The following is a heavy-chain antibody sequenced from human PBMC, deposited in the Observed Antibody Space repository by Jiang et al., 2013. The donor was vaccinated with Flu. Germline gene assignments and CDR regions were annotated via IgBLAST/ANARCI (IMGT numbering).Heavy chain of an antibody. V-gene: IGHV4-34*01. CDR3: ARVRKDYDFWSGYYERGIGSFDY. Sequence: LLKPSETLSLTCAVYGGSFSGYYWSWIRQPPGKGLEWIGEINHSGSTNYNPSLKSRVTISVDTSKNQFSLKLSSVTAADTAVYYCARVRKDYDFWSGYYERGIGSFDYWGQGTLVTVSS. J-gene: IGHJ4*02. CDR1: GGSFSGYY. D-gene: IGHD3-3*01. CDR2: INHSGST.